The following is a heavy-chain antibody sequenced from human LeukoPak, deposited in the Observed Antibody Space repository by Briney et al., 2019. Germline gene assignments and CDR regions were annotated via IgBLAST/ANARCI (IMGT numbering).Heavy chain of an antibody. Sequence: SETLSLTCAVYGGSFSGYYWSWIRQPPGKGLEWIGEINHNGSTNYNPSLKSRVTISVDTSKNQFSLKLSSVTAADTAVYYCARKSYYYDSSGYYGPWYFDLWGRGTLVTVSS. CDR1: GGSFSGYY. CDR2: INHNGST. D-gene: IGHD3-22*01. J-gene: IGHJ2*01. CDR3: ARKSYYYDSSGYYGPWYFDL. V-gene: IGHV4-34*01.